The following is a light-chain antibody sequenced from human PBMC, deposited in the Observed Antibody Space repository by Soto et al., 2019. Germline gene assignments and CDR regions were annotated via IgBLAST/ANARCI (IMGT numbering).Light chain of an antibody. Sequence: DIVMTQTPLSLTVTPGEPASISCRSSQSLLYSDDGNTNLDWYLQKPWQSPQLLIYTVSYRASGVPDRFSGSGSGTDFTLKISRVEAEDVGVYYCMQRIEFPLTFGGGTEVEIK. J-gene: IGKJ4*01. CDR3: MQRIEFPLT. CDR2: TVS. V-gene: IGKV2-40*01. CDR1: QSLLYSDDGNTN.